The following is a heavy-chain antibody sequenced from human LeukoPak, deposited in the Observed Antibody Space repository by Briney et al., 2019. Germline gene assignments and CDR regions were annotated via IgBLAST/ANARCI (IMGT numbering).Heavy chain of an antibody. CDR2: IKQDGSEK. CDR1: GSSLGTYW. V-gene: IGHV3-7*05. Sequence: GGSLRLSCAASGSSLGTYWMSWVRQAPGKGLEGVANIKQDGSEKHYGDSVRGRFTISRDNAKNELYLQMHSLRVEDTAVYYCVREYGDYQAPFDYWGQGTLVTVSS. CDR3: VREYGDYQAPFDY. J-gene: IGHJ4*02. D-gene: IGHD4-17*01.